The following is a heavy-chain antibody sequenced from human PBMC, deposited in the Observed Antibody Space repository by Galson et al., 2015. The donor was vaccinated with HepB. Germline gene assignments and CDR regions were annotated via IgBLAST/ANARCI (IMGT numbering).Heavy chain of an antibody. CDR3: ARWRARQSEFDY. CDR2: LNGGGDT. J-gene: IGHJ4*02. CDR1: GFSFSDYV. V-gene: IGHV3-23*01. Sequence: SLRLSCAASGFSFSDYVMAWVRQAPGKGLEWVSHLNGGGDTEYADSVKGRFIISRDSSRNTLYLHMNSLGAEDTAVYYCARWRARQSEFDYWGQGTQVTVSS. D-gene: IGHD2-15*01.